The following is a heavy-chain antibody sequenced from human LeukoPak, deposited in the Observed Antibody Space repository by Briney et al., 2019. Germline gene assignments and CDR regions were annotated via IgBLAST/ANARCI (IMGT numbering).Heavy chain of an antibody. CDR1: GFTVSSNY. CDR3: AREGGYSSGWYGY. D-gene: IGHD6-19*01. V-gene: IGHV3-53*01. Sequence: GGSLRLSCAASGFTVSSNYMSWVRQAPGKGLEWVSVIYSGGSTYYADSVKGRFTISRDNSKNTLYLQMNSLRAEDTAVYYCAREGGYSSGWYGYWGQGTLVTVSS. CDR2: IYSGGST. J-gene: IGHJ4*02.